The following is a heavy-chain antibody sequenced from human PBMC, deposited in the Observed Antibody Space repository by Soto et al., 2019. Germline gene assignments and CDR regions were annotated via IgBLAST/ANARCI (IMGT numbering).Heavy chain of an antibody. V-gene: IGHV4-30-4*01. D-gene: IGHD3-10*01. CDR3: ARDKMVRGVIRVYYYGMDV. CDR1: GGSISSGEYY. CDR2: IYYSGST. J-gene: IGHJ6*02. Sequence: SETLSLTCTVSGGSISSGEYYWSWIRQPPGKGLEWIGYIYYSGSTYYNPSLKSRVTISVDTSKNQFSLKLSSVTAAGTAVYYCARDKMVRGVIRVYYYGMDVWGQGTTVTVSS.